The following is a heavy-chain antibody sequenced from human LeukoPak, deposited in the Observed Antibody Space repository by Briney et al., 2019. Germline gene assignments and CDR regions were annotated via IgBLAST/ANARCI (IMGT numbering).Heavy chain of an antibody. D-gene: IGHD6-25*01. CDR1: GGTFSSYA. CDR3: VKGSKRVGRMNFDY. Sequence: SVKVSCKASGGTFSSYAISWVRQAPGQGLEWMGRIIPIFGTANYAQKFQGRVTITTDESTSTAYMELSSLRSEDTAVYYCVKGSKRVGRMNFDYWGQGTLVTVSS. J-gene: IGHJ4*02. V-gene: IGHV1-69*05. CDR2: IIPIFGTA.